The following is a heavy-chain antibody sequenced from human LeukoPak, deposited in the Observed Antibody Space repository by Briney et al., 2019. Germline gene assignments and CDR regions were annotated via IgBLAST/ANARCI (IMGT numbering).Heavy chain of an antibody. Sequence: ASVKVSCKASGYTFTGYYMHWVRQAPGQGLEWTGWINPNSGGTNYAQKFQGRVTMTRDTSISTAYMELSRLRSDDTAVYYCARSVLGVGLFDYWGQGTLVTVSS. V-gene: IGHV1-2*02. CDR3: ARSVLGVGLFDY. J-gene: IGHJ4*02. D-gene: IGHD3-10*01. CDR2: INPNSGGT. CDR1: GYTFTGYY.